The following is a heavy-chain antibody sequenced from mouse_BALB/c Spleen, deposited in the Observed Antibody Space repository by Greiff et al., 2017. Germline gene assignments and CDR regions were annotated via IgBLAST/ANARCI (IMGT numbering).Heavy chain of an antibody. CDR1: GFSLTSYG. V-gene: IGHV2-5-1*01. J-gene: IGHJ4*01. Sequence: VKLVESGPSLVQPSQSLSITCTVSGFSLTSYGVHWVRQSPGKGLEWLGVIWRGGSTDYNAAFMSRLSITKDNSKSQVFFKMNSLQADDTAIYYCAKRTYYGSSDYAMDYWGQGTSVTVSS. CDR3: AKRTYYGSSDYAMDY. D-gene: IGHD1-1*01. CDR2: IWRGGST.